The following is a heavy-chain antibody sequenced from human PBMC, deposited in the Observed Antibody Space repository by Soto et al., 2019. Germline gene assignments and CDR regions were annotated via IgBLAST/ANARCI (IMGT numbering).Heavy chain of an antibody. V-gene: IGHV4-31*03. CDR3: ARVRVTIFGVVIEAGWFDP. CDR1: GGSISSGGYY. D-gene: IGHD3-3*01. Sequence: SETLSLTCTVSGGSISSGGYYWSWIRQHPGKGLEWIGYIYYSGSTYYNPSLKSRVTISVDTSKNQFSLKLSSVTAADTAVYYCARVRVTIFGVVIEAGWFDPWGQGTLVTVSS. CDR2: IYYSGST. J-gene: IGHJ5*02.